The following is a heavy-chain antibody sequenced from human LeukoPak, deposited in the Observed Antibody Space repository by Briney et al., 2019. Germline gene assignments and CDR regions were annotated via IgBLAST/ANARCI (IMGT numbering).Heavy chain of an antibody. D-gene: IGHD6-25*01. CDR2: IYYTGST. J-gene: IGHJ4*02. V-gene: IGHV4-59*08. CDR3: ARHLAAPAAAFDC. Sequence: KSSETLSLTCTVSGGSISSYYWSWIRQPPGKGLEWIGYIYYTGSTNYNPSLKSRVTISVDRSKSQFSLELTSVIAPDTAVYYCARHLAAPAAAFDCWGQGTLVTVSS. CDR1: GGSISSYY.